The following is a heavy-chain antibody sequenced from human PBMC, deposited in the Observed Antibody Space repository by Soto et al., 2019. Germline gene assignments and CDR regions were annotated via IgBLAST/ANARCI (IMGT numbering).Heavy chain of an antibody. D-gene: IGHD1-1*01. J-gene: IGHJ4*02. Sequence: GGSLRLSCAASGFTFSSWEMSWVRQAPGKGLEWVSTISNTGSWTKYADSVKGRFTIARDNSRNTLNLQMNSLRAEDTAVYYCAYRTGFDYWGQGTPVTVSS. V-gene: IGHV3-23*01. CDR3: AYRTGFDY. CDR1: GFTFSSWE. CDR2: ISNTGSWT.